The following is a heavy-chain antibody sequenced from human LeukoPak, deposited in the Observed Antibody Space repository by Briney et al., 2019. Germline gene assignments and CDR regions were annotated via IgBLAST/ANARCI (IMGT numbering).Heavy chain of an antibody. J-gene: IGHJ4*02. CDR3: ARFTWSGYYPDY. CDR1: GGTFSSYA. V-gene: IGHV1-69*05. D-gene: IGHD3-3*01. Sequence: SVKVSCKASGGTFSSYAISWVRQAPGQGLEWMGGIIPIFGTANYAQKLQGRVTMTTDTSTSTAYMELRSLRSDDTAVYYCARFTWSGYYPDYWGQGTLVTVSS. CDR2: IIPIFGTA.